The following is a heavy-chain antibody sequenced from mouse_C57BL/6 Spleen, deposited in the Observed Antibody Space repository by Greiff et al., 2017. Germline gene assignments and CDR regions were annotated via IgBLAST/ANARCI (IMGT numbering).Heavy chain of an antibody. CDR2: ISSGGSYT. J-gene: IGHJ3*01. CDR1: GFTFSSYG. D-gene: IGHD1-1*01. CDR3: ARSLYYYGSSSWFAY. V-gene: IGHV5-6*01. Sequence: EVQRVESGGDLVKPGGSLKLSCAASGFTFSSYGMSWVRQTPDKRLEWVATISSGGSYTYYPDSVKGRFTISRDNAKNTLYLQMSRLKSEDTAMYYCARSLYYYGSSSWFAYWGQGTLVTVSA.